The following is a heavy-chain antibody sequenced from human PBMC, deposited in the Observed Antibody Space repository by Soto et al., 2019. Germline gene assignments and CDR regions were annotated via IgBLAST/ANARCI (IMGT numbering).Heavy chain of an antibody. CDR1: GGSISSNDY. J-gene: IGHJ5*02. Sequence: SETLSLTCSVSGGSISSNDYWGWIRQPPGKGLEWIGSIYYSGSTYYNPSLKSRVTISVDTSKNQFSLKLSSVTAADTAVYYCARAPTPWGQGTLVTVSS. CDR3: ARAPTP. CDR2: IYYSGST. V-gene: IGHV4-39*07.